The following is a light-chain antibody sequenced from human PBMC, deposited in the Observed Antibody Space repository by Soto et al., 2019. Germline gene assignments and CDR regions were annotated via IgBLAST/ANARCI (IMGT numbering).Light chain of an antibody. CDR1: QSISSY. CDR2: ASS. CDR3: QQSYSTWWT. Sequence: DIQMTQSPSSLSASVGDRVTITCRASQSISSYLNWYQQKPGKAPKRLIYASSSLQSGVPSRFSGSGSGTDFTLTISTLQPEDFPAYYCQQSYSTWWTFGQGTKVEIK. V-gene: IGKV1-39*01. J-gene: IGKJ1*01.